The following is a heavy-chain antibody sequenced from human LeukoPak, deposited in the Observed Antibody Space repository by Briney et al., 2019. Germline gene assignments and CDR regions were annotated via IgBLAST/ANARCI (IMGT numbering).Heavy chain of an antibody. CDR3: ARVSRKYYYDNSGGNV. CDR2: IYYSGST. Sequence: SQTLSLTCTVSGGSIGSTTYYWSWLRQHPGKGLEWIGYIYYSGSTYYNPSLKSRVTTSVDTSNNQFSLKLTTVPAADTAVYYCARVSRKYYYDNSGGNVWRQGTTVTVSS. D-gene: IGHD3-22*01. CDR1: GGSIGSTTYY. V-gene: IGHV4-31*03. J-gene: IGHJ6*02.